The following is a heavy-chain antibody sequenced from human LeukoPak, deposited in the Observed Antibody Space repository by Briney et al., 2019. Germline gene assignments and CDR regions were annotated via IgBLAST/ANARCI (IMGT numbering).Heavy chain of an antibody. CDR1: GYTFTSYY. J-gene: IGHJ4*02. D-gene: IGHD1-7*01. Sequence: ASVKVSCKASGYTFTSYYMHWVRQAPGQGLEWRGIINPSGGTTSYAQKFQRRVTMAKHTSTSTVYMELSSLRSEDTAGYYCARELKLRLDYWGQGTLVTVSS. CDR2: INPSGGTT. CDR3: ARELKLRLDY. V-gene: IGHV1-46*01.